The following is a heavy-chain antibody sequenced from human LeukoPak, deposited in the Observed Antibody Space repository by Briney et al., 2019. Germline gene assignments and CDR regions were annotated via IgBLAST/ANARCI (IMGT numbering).Heavy chain of an antibody. Sequence: PSETLSLTCTVSGGSISSYYWSWIRQPPGKGLEWIGYIYYSGSTNYNPSLKSRVTISVDTSKNQFSLKLSSVTAADTAVYYCARGNDYMRFDPWGQGTLVTVSS. D-gene: IGHD4/OR15-4a*01. V-gene: IGHV4-59*01. J-gene: IGHJ5*02. CDR2: IYYSGST. CDR1: GGSISSYY. CDR3: ARGNDYMRFDP.